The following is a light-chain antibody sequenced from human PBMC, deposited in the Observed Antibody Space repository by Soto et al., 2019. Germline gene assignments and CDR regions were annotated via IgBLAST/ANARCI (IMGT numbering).Light chain of an antibody. CDR2: DAS. CDR3: QQRRSWPRT. CDR1: ESVSSY. J-gene: IGKJ1*01. V-gene: IGKV3-11*01. Sequence: EIVLTQSPATLSLSPGERATLSCRADESVSSYLAWYQQKPGQAPRLLIYDASNRATGVPARFSGSGSGTDFTLTVSSLEPEDFAVYYCQQRRSWPRTFGQGTKVDLK.